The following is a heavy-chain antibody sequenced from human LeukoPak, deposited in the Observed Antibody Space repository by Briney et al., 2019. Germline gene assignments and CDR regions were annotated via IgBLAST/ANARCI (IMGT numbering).Heavy chain of an antibody. CDR2: ISGSGGST. Sequence: GGSLRLSCAASGFPFSSYAMSWVRQAPGKGLEWVSAISGSGGSTYYADSVKGRFTISRDNSKNTLYLQMNSLRSEDTAVYYCAKFRVAADGMDVRGQGTTVTVSS. CDR3: AKFRVAADGMDV. D-gene: IGHD6-13*01. CDR1: GFPFSSYA. V-gene: IGHV3-23*01. J-gene: IGHJ6*02.